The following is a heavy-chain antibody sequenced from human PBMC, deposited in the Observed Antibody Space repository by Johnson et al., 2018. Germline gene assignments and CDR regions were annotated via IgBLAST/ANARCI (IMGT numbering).Heavy chain of an antibody. CDR3: ASYSIDQRAYYDYFGMDV. V-gene: IGHV1-69*01. Sequence: EGMGGIIPIFGTANYAQKFQGRVTITADASTSTAYMELSSLRSEDTAGYYCASYSIDQRAYYDYFGMDVWGQGTTVTFSS. J-gene: IGHJ6*02. D-gene: IGHD4-11*01. CDR2: IIPIFGTA.